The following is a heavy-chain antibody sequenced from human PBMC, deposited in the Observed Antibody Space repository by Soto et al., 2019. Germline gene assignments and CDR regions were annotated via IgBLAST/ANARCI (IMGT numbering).Heavy chain of an antibody. V-gene: IGHV3-21*01. CDR2: ISSSSSYI. CDR3: ARVSWAYKYPYYFDY. Sequence: GGSLRLSCAASGFTFSSYSMNWVRQAPGKGLEWVSSISSSSSYIYYADSVKGRFTISRDNAKNSLYLQMNSLRAEDTAVYYCARVSWAYKYPYYFDYWGQGTLVTVSS. CDR1: GFTFSSYS. D-gene: IGHD6-13*01. J-gene: IGHJ4*02.